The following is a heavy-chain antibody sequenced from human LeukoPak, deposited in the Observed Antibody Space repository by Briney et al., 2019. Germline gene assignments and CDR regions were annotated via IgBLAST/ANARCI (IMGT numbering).Heavy chain of an antibody. V-gene: IGHV4-34*01. Sequence: SETLSLTCAVYGGSFSGYYWSWIRQPPGKGLEWIGEINHSGSTNYDPSLKSRVTISVDTSKNQFSLKLSSVTAADTAVYYCARAGRVGATAGYYYYYMDVWGKGTTVTVSS. CDR1: GGSFSGYY. CDR2: INHSGST. CDR3: ARAGRVGATAGYYYYYMDV. D-gene: IGHD1-26*01. J-gene: IGHJ6*03.